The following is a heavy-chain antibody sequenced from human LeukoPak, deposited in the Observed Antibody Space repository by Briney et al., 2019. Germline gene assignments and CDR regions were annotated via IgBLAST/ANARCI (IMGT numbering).Heavy chain of an antibody. CDR1: GFTFSSYA. CDR2: ISGSGGST. Sequence: GGSLRLSCAASGFTFSSYAMSWVRQAPGKGLEWVSAISGSGGSTYYADSVRGRFTISRDNSKNTLYLQMNSLRAEDTAVYYCAKDSEWFGDPIAIYYGMDVWGQGTTVTVSS. D-gene: IGHD3-10*01. CDR3: AKDSEWFGDPIAIYYGMDV. V-gene: IGHV3-23*01. J-gene: IGHJ6*02.